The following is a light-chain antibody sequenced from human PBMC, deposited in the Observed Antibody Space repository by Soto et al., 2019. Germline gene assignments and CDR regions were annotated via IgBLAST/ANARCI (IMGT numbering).Light chain of an antibody. J-gene: IGKJ3*01. CDR2: AAS. CDR3: QQLNSYPGILT. Sequence: DIQLTQSPSFLSASVGDRVTITCRASQGISSYLAWYQQKPGKAPKLLIYAASTLQSGVPSRFSGSGSGTEFTHTISSLQPEDFATYYCQQLNSYPGILTFGPGTKVDIK. CDR1: QGISSY. V-gene: IGKV1-9*01.